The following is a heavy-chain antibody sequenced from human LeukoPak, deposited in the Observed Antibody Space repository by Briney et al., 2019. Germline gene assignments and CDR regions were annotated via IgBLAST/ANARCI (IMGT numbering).Heavy chain of an antibody. CDR1: GGTISNYY. Sequence: PSETLSLTCTVSGGTISNYYWTWIRQPPGKGLEWIGNIYQSGSTNYTNDNPSLKSRVTISMDTSNSLFALKLRFVASADTARYYCAREKAAVGTNWGDYFDYWGQGILVTVSS. D-gene: IGHD6-13*01. V-gene: IGHV4-59*12. CDR2: IYQSGST. J-gene: IGHJ4*02. CDR3: AREKAAVGTNWGDYFDY.